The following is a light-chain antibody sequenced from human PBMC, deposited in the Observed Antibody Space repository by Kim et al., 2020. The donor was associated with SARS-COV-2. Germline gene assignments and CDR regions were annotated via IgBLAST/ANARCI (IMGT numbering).Light chain of an antibody. CDR3: QQYDNWPPLT. J-gene: IGKJ2*01. Sequence: EIVMTQSPATLSVSPGERATLSCRASQSISTNLAWYQQKPGQAPRLLIYGASTRATDIPARFSGSGSGTEFTLTISSLQSEDFAVYYWQQYDNWPPLTFGKGTKLE. CDR1: QSISTN. V-gene: IGKV3-15*01. CDR2: GAS.